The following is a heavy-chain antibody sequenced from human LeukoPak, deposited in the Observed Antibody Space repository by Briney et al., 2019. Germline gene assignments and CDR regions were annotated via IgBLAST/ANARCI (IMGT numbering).Heavy chain of an antibody. CDR2: ISSSGSTI. Sequence: GGSLRLSCAASGFTFSSYEMNWVRQAPGKGLEWVSYISSSGSTIYYADSVKGRFTISRDNAKNSLYLQMNSLRAEDTAVYYCARAYHDILAGYSGLDYWGQGTLVTVSS. CDR1: GFTFSSYE. D-gene: IGHD3-9*01. CDR3: ARAYHDILAGYSGLDY. J-gene: IGHJ4*02. V-gene: IGHV3-48*03.